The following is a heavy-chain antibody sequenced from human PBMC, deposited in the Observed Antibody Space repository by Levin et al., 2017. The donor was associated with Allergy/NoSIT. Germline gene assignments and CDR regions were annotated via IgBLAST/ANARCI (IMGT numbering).Heavy chain of an antibody. CDR3: ARGGYYGSGSFRPNYYYYYMDV. CDR2: INHSGST. CDR1: GGSFSGYY. V-gene: IGHV4-34*01. Sequence: SETLSLTCAVYGGSFSGYYWSWIRQPPGKGLEWIGEINHSGSTNYNPSLKSRVTISVDTSKNQFSLKLSSVTAADTAVYYCARGGYYGSGSFRPNYYYYYMDVWGKGTTVTVSS. D-gene: IGHD3-10*01. J-gene: IGHJ6*03.